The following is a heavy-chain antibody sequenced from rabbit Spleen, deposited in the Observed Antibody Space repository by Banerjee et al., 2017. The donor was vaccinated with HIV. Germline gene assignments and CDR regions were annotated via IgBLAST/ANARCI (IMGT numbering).Heavy chain of an antibody. V-gene: IGHV1S40*01. CDR1: GVSFSGDSY. CDR2: IDIGSSGFT. CDR3: ARDTSSSFSSYGMDL. Sequence: QSLEESGGDLVKPGASLTLTCIASGVSFSGDSYMCWVRQAPGKGLEWIVCIDIGSSGFTYYANWAKGRFTISKTSSTSVTLQMTSLTAADTATYFCARDTSSSFSSYGMDLWGQGTLVTVS. D-gene: IGHD1-1*01. J-gene: IGHJ6*01.